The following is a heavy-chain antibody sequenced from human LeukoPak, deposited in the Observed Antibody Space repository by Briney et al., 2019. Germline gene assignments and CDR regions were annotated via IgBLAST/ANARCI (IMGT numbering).Heavy chain of an antibody. CDR1: GYTFTSYA. Sequence: SVKVSCKASGYTFTSYAMNWVRQAPGQGLEWMGGIIPIFGTANYAQKFQGRVTITADESTSTAYMELSSLRSEDTAVYYCASKGVARGYYFDYWGQGTLVTVSS. CDR2: IIPIFGTA. D-gene: IGHD3-3*01. V-gene: IGHV1-69*13. CDR3: ASKGVARGYYFDY. J-gene: IGHJ4*02.